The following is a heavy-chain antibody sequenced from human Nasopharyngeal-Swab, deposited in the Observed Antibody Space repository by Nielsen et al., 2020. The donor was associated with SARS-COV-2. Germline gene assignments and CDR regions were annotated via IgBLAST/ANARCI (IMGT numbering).Heavy chain of an antibody. CDR3: ARDLWSSSSWYALELTRGIDP. J-gene: IGHJ5*02. CDR2: INAGNGNT. V-gene: IGHV1-3*01. Sequence: RQAPGQRLEWMGWINAGNGNTKYSQKFQGRVTITRDTSASTAYMELSSLRSEDTAVYYCARDLWSSSSWYALELTRGIDPWGQGTLVTVSS. D-gene: IGHD6-13*01.